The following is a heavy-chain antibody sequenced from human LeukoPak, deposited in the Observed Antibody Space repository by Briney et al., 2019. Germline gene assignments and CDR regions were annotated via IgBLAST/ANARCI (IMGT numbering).Heavy chain of an antibody. J-gene: IGHJ4*02. CDR3: ARVLLMGYYDSSGELDY. CDR1: GFTFSSYA. D-gene: IGHD3-22*01. CDR2: ISYDGSNK. Sequence: PGGSLRLSCVASGFTFSSYAMHWVRQAPGKGLEWVAVISYDGSNKYYADSVKGRFTISRDNSKNTLYLQMNSLRAEDTAVYYCARVLLMGYYDSSGELDYWGQGTLVTVSS. V-gene: IGHV3-30-3*01.